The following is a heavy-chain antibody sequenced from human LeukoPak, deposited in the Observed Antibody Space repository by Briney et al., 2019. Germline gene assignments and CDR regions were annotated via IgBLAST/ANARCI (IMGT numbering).Heavy chain of an antibody. J-gene: IGHJ4*02. CDR2: IKKDGSEK. V-gene: IGHV3-7*01. Sequence: GGSLRLSCAASGFTFSSYWMSWVRQAPGKGLEWVANIKKDGSEKYYVDSVKGRFTISRDNAKTSLYLQMNSLRAEDTAVYYCAKATGYLLWGRGSLVTVSS. CDR1: GFTFSSYW. D-gene: IGHD1-14*01. CDR3: AKATGYLL.